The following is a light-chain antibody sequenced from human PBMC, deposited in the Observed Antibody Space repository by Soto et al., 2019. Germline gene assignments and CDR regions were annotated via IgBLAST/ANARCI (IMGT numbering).Light chain of an antibody. V-gene: IGLV2-8*01. CDR1: NREGGGYKY. Sequence: QSVLTQPPSPSGSPGQGVTISRTGTNREGGGYKYVSWYQQHPGKAPKLMIYEVTKRPSGVPDRFSGSKSGNTASLTVSGLQAEDEADYYCSSYAGSNSYVFGTGTKVTVL. CDR2: EVT. J-gene: IGLJ1*01. CDR3: SSYAGSNSYV.